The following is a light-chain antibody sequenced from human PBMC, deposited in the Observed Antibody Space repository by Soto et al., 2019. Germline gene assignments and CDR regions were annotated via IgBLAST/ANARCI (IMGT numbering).Light chain of an antibody. CDR1: QSVSNK. Sequence: EIVMTQSPATLSVSPGERATLSCSASQSVSNKLAWYQQKPGQAPRLLIYDASTRATGIPARFSGSGSGTEFTLTISSLQSEDFAVYYCQQYNKWPPITFGQGTRLEIK. V-gene: IGKV3-15*01. CDR2: DAS. CDR3: QQYNKWPPIT. J-gene: IGKJ5*01.